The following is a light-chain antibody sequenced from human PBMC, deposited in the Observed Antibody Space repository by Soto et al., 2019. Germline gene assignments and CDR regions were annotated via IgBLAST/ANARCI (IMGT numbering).Light chain of an antibody. Sequence: QSVLTQPASVSGSPGRSITISCTGTRTDVGGYNFVSWYQQHPGKAPKLIIYEVSNRPSGGSNRFSGSKSDNTASLTISGLQAQDDGDYYCCSNVSSKTYVFGTGTKVTAL. V-gene: IGLV2-14*01. J-gene: IGLJ1*01. CDR3: CSNVSSKTYV. CDR2: EVS. CDR1: RTDVGGYNF.